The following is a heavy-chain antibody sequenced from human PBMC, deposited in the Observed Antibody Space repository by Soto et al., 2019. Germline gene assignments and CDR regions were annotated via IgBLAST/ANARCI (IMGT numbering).Heavy chain of an antibody. CDR1: GYTLTELS. J-gene: IGHJ4*02. V-gene: IGHV1-24*01. Sequence: ASVKVSCKVSGYTLTELSMHWVRQAPGKGLEWMGGFDPEDGETIYAQKFQGRVTTTEDTSTDTAYMELSSLRSEDTAVYYCATLPPWTEQWLVLGYYFDYWGQGTLVTVSS. CDR3: ATLPPWTEQWLVLGYYFDY. D-gene: IGHD6-19*01. CDR2: FDPEDGET.